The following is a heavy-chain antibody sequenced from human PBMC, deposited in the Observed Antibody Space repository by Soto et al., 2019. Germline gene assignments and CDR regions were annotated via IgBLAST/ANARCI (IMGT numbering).Heavy chain of an antibody. CDR3: TTDSYSTIIIVRFDY. J-gene: IGHJ4*01. V-gene: IGHV3-15*07. CDR2: IKSKTDGGTT. D-gene: IGHD3-22*01. Sequence: GGSLRLSCAASGFTFTNAWINWVRQAPGKGLEWVGRIKSKTDGGTTDYAEPVKGRFAISRDDSNNMVYLQMNSLKIEDTAVYYCTTDSYSTIIIVRFDYWGHGTLVTV. CDR1: GFTFTNAW.